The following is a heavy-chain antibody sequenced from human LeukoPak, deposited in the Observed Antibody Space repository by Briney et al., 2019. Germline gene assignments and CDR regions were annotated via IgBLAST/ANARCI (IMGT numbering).Heavy chain of an antibody. CDR2: IYHSGST. J-gene: IGHJ4*02. D-gene: IGHD3-22*01. Sequence: SETLSLTCTVSGYSISSGYYWGWIRQPPGKGLEWIGSIYHSGSTYYNPSLKSRVTISVDTSKNQFSLKLSSVTAADTAVYYCARGGPYYYDSSGYFFWGQGTLVTVSS. CDR1: GYSISSGYY. V-gene: IGHV4-38-2*02. CDR3: ARGGPYYYDSSGYFF.